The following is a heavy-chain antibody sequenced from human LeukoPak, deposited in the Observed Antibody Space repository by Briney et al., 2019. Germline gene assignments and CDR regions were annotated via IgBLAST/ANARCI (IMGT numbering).Heavy chain of an antibody. CDR1: GFTFSDYY. CDR2: ISSSSSYT. V-gene: IGHV3-11*05. Sequence: PGGSLRLSCAASGFTFSDYYMSWIRQAPGKGLEWVSYISSSSSYTNYADSVKGRFTISRDNAKNSLYLQMNSLRAEDTAVYYCARGLYYDYVWGSYDYWSQGTLVTVSS. J-gene: IGHJ4*02. CDR3: ARGLYYDYVWGSYDY. D-gene: IGHD3-16*01.